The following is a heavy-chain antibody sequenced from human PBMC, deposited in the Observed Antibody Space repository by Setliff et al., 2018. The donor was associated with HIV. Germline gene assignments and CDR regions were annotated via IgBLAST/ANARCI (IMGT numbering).Heavy chain of an antibody. Sequence: GGSLRLSCAASGFNVSHNYMTWVRQAPGKGLEWVASISPDGSRNFCVGSVKGRFTASRDNAKSSLYLQMKSLRAEDTAIYYCARVLLRTNAVYGVVSNQFDPWGQGTPVTVSS. CDR1: GFNVSHNY. CDR3: ARVLLRTNAVYGVVSNQFDP. CDR2: ISPDGSRN. J-gene: IGHJ5*02. V-gene: IGHV3-7*03. D-gene: IGHD2-8*01.